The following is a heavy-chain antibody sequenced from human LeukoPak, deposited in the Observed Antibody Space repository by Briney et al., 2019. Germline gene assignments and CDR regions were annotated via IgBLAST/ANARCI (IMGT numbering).Heavy chain of an antibody. D-gene: IGHD3-22*01. CDR2: IYYSGST. CDR1: GGSISSGGSY. CDR3: ARARHYYDSSGYPPNWFDH. V-gene: IGHV4-31*03. J-gene: IGHJ5*02. Sequence: SQTLSLTCTVSGGSISSGGSYWSWVRQHPGTGLEWVGYIYYSGSTYYNPSLKSRVTISVDTSKIQFSLKLSSVTAADTAVYYCARARHYYDSSGYPPNWFDHWGQGTLVTVSS.